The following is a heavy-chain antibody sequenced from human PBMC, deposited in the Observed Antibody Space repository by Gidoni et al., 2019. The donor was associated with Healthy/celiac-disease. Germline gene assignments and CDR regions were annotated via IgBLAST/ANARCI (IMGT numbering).Heavy chain of an antibody. CDR2: IKQDGSEK. D-gene: IGHD2-15*01. CDR1: GFTFSSYW. CDR3: ARAGGSGGRFGWFDP. V-gene: IGHV3-7*03. Sequence: EVQLVESGGGLVQPGGSLRLSCAASGFTFSSYWMSWVRQAPGKGLEWVANIKQDGSEKYYVDSVKGRFTISRDNAKNSLYLQMNSLRAEDTAVYYCARAGGSGGRFGWFDPWGQGTLVTVSS. J-gene: IGHJ5*02.